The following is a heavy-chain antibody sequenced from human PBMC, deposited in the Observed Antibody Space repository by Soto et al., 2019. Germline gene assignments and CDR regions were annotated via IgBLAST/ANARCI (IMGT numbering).Heavy chain of an antibody. V-gene: IGHV3-20*04. J-gene: IGHJ5*02. D-gene: IGHD4-17*01. CDR2: INRHGDST. Sequence: EVQLVESGGGVVRPGGSLRLSCAASGFGFDEYGMSWVRQGPGKGLEWVSGINRHGDSTEYADSVKGRVTISRDNAKNSLDLQRNSLRAEDTAVYYCARDHRWGYHYGDDGESWGQGTLVTVSS. CDR3: ARDHRWGYHYGDDGES. CDR1: GFGFDEYG.